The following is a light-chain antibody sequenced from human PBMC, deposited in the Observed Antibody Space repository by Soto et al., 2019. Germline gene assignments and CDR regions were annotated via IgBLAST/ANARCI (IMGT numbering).Light chain of an antibody. CDR3: SSYAGRNIDVV. V-gene: IGLV2-8*01. CDR2: EVN. Sequence: QSALTQPPSGSGSPGQSVTISCTGTSSDVGGYVYVSWYQQYPGKAPKLIIYEVNKRNSGVPDRFSGSKSGNTASLTVSGLQAEDEADYYCSSYAGRNIDVVFGGGTKLTVL. CDR1: SSDVGGYVY. J-gene: IGLJ2*01.